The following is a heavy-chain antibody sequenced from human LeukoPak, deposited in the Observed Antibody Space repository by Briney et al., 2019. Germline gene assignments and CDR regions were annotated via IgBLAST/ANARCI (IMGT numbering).Heavy chain of an antibody. Sequence: GGSLRLSCTASGFTFGDYAMSWFRQAPGKGLEWVGFIRSKAYGGTTEYAASVKGRFTISRDDSKSIAYLQMNSLKTEDTAVYYCTRASITMVRGIIPEFDYWGQGTLVTVSS. CDR1: GFTFGDYA. D-gene: IGHD3-10*01. CDR3: TRASITMVRGIIPEFDY. J-gene: IGHJ4*02. CDR2: IRSKAYGGTT. V-gene: IGHV3-49*03.